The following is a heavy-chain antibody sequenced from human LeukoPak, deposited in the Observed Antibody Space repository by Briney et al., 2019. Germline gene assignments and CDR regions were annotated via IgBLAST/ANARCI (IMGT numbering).Heavy chain of an antibody. V-gene: IGHV1-2*02. D-gene: IGHD3-9*01. CDR1: GYTFTGYY. CDR3: ARDRTSLRYFDAPRNWFDP. Sequence: ASVKVSCKASGYTFTGYYMHWVRQAPGQGLEWMGWINPNSGGTNYAQKLQGRVTMTRDTSISTAYMELSRLRSDDTAVYYCARDRTSLRYFDAPRNWFDPWGQGTLVTVSS. J-gene: IGHJ5*02. CDR2: INPNSGGT.